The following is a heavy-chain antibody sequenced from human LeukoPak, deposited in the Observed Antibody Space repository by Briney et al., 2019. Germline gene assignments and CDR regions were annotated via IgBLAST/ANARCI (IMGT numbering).Heavy chain of an antibody. CDR3: ARGAEDCSTTSCSDAFDI. Sequence: GGSLRLSCAASGFTVSSNYMSWVRQAPGKGLEWVYVIYSGGSTYCADSVKGRFTISRGNSKNTLYLQMNSLRAEDTAVYYCARGAEDCSTTSCSDAFDIWGQGTMVTVSS. V-gene: IGHV3-53*01. CDR1: GFTVSSNY. J-gene: IGHJ3*02. D-gene: IGHD2-2*01. CDR2: IYSGGST.